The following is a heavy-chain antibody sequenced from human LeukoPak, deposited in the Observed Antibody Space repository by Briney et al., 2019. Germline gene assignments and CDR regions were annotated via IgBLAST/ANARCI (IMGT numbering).Heavy chain of an antibody. D-gene: IGHD3-10*01. CDR1: GFTFSSYW. J-gene: IGHJ4*02. V-gene: IGHV3-7*01. CDR2: IKLDGSEK. Sequence: GGSLRLSCAASGFTFSSYWMSWVRQAPGKGLEWAANIKLDGSEKYYVDSVKGRFTISRDNAKNSLYLQMNSLRADDTAVYYCARGSGNFDYWGQGTLVTVSS. CDR3: ARGSGNFDY.